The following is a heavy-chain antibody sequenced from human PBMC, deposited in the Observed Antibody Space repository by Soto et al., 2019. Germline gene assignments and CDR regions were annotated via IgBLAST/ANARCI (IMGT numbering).Heavy chain of an antibody. Sequence: GGSLRLSCAASGFTFSSYAMHWVRQAPGKGLEWVAVISYDGGNKYYADSVKGRFTISRDNSKNTLYLQMNSLRAEDTAVYYCAREVHSSSWLRVYYYYGMDVWGQGTTVTVSS. V-gene: IGHV3-30-3*01. CDR2: ISYDGGNK. J-gene: IGHJ6*02. D-gene: IGHD6-13*01. CDR3: AREVHSSSWLRVYYYYGMDV. CDR1: GFTFSSYA.